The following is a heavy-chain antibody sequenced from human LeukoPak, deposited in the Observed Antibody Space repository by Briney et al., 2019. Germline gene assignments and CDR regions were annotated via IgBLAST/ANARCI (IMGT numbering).Heavy chain of an antibody. CDR1: GFTFSSYG. CDR3: ARDFTVRGVITGYFDY. Sequence: GGSLRLSCAASGFTFSSYGMHWVRQAPGKGLEWVAVISYDGSNKYYADSVKGRFTISRDNSKNTLYLQMNSLRAEDTAVYYCARDFTVRGVITGYFDYWGQGTLVTVSS. J-gene: IGHJ4*02. D-gene: IGHD3-10*01. CDR2: ISYDGSNK. V-gene: IGHV3-30*19.